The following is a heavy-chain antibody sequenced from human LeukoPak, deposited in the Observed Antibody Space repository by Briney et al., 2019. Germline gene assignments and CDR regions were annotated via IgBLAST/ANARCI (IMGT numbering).Heavy chain of an antibody. D-gene: IGHD3-16*01. CDR1: GFTFSSYA. Sequence: GGSLRLSCAASGFTFSSYAMSLVRQAPGKGLEWVSAISGSGGSTYYADSVKGRFTISRDNSKNTLYLQMNSLRAEDTAVYYCAKVDDYVWTVQHWGQGTLVTVSS. CDR2: ISGSGGST. CDR3: AKVDDYVWTVQH. J-gene: IGHJ1*01. V-gene: IGHV3-23*01.